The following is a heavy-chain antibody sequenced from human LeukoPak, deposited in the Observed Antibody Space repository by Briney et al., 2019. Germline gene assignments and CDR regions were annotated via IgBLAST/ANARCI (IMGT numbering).Heavy chain of an antibody. CDR3: ARLKYGDYGLYYFDY. CDR2: IYYIGTT. CDR1: GGSISSSSYY. D-gene: IGHD4-17*01. J-gene: IGHJ4*02. V-gene: IGHV4-39*01. Sequence: PSETLSLTCTVSGGSISSSSYYWGWIRQSPGKGLEWIGSIYYIGTTYYNPSLKSRVTISVDTSKNQFSLKLSSVTAADTAVYYCARLKYGDYGLYYFDYWGQGTLVTVSS.